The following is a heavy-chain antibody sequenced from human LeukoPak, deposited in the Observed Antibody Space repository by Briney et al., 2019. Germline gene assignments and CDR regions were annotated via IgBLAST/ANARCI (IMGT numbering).Heavy chain of an antibody. CDR1: GFTFSDYN. CDR2: ISSGSSYI. CDR3: VIGSGLFDY. V-gene: IGHV3-21*01. Sequence: GGSLRLSCAASGFTFSDYNMNWVRQAPGKGLEWVSSISSGSSYIYYADSVKGRFTIPRDNTKYPLYLQMNSLRAEDTAAYYCVIGSGLFDYRGQGTLVTVSS. J-gene: IGHJ4*02. D-gene: IGHD3-10*01.